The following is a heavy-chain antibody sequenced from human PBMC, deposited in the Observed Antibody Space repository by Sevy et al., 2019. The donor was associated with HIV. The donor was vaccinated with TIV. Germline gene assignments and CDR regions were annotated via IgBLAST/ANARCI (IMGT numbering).Heavy chain of an antibody. Sequence: GGSLRLSCAASGITLTPYWMHWVRQVPGKGLVWVSRINSDGSSTSYAESVKGRFTISRDNGKNTLYLQMKSQRVEDTAVYFCSRGLYYYDMRGHQEPGDYWGQGVQVTVSS. CDR3: SRGLYYYDMRGHQEPGDY. CDR2: INSDGSST. CDR1: GITLTPYW. D-gene: IGHD3-22*01. V-gene: IGHV3-74*01. J-gene: IGHJ4*02.